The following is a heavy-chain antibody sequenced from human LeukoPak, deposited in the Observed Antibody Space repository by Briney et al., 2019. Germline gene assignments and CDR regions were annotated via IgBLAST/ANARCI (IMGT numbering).Heavy chain of an antibody. CDR2: ISSSSSYI. D-gene: IGHD5-24*01. Sequence: GGSLRLSCAASGFTFSSYSMNWVRQAPGKGLEWVSSISSSSSYIYYADSVKGRFTISRDNAKNSLYLQMNSLRAEDTAVYYCARDRGGRDGSYYFDFWGQGTLVTVSS. CDR3: ARDRGGRDGSYYFDF. CDR1: GFTFSSYS. V-gene: IGHV3-21*01. J-gene: IGHJ4*02.